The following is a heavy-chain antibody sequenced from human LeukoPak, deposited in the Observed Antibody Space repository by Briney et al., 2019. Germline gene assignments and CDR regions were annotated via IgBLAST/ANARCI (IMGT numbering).Heavy chain of an antibody. D-gene: IGHD3-22*01. CDR2: IYTSGST. Sequence: SSETLSLTCTVSGGSISSGSYCWSWIRQPAGKGLEWIGRIYTSGSTNYNPSLKSRVTISVDTSKNQFSLKLSSVTAADTAVYYCAREDDSSGYSLDYWGQGTLVTVSS. J-gene: IGHJ4*02. V-gene: IGHV4-61*02. CDR3: AREDDSSGYSLDY. CDR1: GGSISSGSYC.